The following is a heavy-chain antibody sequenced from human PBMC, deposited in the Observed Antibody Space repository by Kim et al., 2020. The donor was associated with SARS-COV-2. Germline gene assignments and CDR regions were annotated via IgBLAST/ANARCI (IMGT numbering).Heavy chain of an antibody. CDR1: GFTFSSYG. Sequence: GGSLRLSCAASGFTFSSYGMHWVRQAPGKGLEWVAVIWYDGSNKYYADSVKGRFTISRDNSKNTLYLQMNSLRAEDTAVYYCAREKGVYSSSAGSSRLDPWGQGTLVTVSS. J-gene: IGHJ5*02. CDR2: IWYDGSNK. CDR3: AREKGVYSSSAGSSRLDP. D-gene: IGHD6-13*01. V-gene: IGHV3-33*01.